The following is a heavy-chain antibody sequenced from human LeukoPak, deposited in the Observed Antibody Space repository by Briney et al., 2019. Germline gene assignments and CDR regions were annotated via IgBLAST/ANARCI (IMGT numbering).Heavy chain of an antibody. Sequence: GGSLRLSCVASGFTFSNYGMHWVRQAPGKGLEWVAFIEYDGTDTHFADSVRGRFTISRDNSKNTLYLQMNSLRAEDTALYYCARDTLALKETTLDYWGQGTLVTVSS. CDR3: ARDTLALKETTLDY. D-gene: IGHD3-3*02. J-gene: IGHJ4*02. CDR2: IEYDGTDT. CDR1: GFTFSNYG. V-gene: IGHV3-30*02.